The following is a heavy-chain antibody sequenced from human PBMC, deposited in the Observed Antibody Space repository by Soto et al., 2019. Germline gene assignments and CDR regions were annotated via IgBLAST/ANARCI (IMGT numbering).Heavy chain of an antibody. Sequence: QVQLQESGPGLVKPSETLSLTCTVSGGSISSYYWSWIRQPPGKGLEWIGYIYNSETTNYNPSLMSRVPISVDTSENQFSLKLSSVTAADTAVYYCARHQGYSAPYRFAYWGQGTLVTVSS. CDR3: ARHQGYSAPYRFAY. D-gene: IGHD5-12*01. V-gene: IGHV4-59*08. CDR1: GGSISSYY. CDR2: IYNSETT. J-gene: IGHJ4*02.